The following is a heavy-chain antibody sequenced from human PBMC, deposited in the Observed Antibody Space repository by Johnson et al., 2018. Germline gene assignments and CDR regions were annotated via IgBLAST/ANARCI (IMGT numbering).Heavy chain of an antibody. V-gene: IGHV3-30-3*01. D-gene: IGHD2-21*01. CDR1: GFIFRNYA. CDR3: ARAAKFPGGIYWYFEV. CDR2: ILDDGSHE. J-gene: IGHJ2*01. Sequence: QVQLVESGGGVVQPGRSLRLSCAASGFIFRNYAIHWVRQDPVKGLEWVAVILDDGSHEYYADSVKGRFTISRDSSKNTLYLQMDSLRTEDTAIYYFARAAKFPGGIYWYFEVWGRGTLVT.